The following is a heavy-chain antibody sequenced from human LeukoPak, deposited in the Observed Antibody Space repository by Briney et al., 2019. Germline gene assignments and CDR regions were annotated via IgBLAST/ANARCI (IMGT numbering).Heavy chain of an antibody. D-gene: IGHD2-15*01. CDR3: ARLTISGGRFFDC. CDR2: INHSGST. V-gene: IGHV4-34*01. CDR1: GGSFSGYY. J-gene: IGHJ4*02. Sequence: SETLSLTCAVYGGSFSGYYWSWIRQPPGKGLEWIGEINHSGSTNYNPSLKSRVTISVDTSKNQFSLKLSSVTAADTAVYYCARLTISGGRFFDCWGQGTLVTVSS.